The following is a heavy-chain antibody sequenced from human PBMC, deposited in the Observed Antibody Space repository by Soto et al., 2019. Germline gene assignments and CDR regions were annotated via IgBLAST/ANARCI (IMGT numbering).Heavy chain of an antibody. D-gene: IGHD6-13*01. CDR1: GFTFSSYG. Sequence: GGSLRLSCAASGFTFSSYGMHWVRQAPGKGLEWVAVISHDGSNKYYADSVKGRFTISRDNSKNTLYLQMNSLRAEDTAVYYCAKVRIAAAGKGDYYYYGMDVWGQGTTVTVSS. CDR2: ISHDGSNK. V-gene: IGHV3-30*18. J-gene: IGHJ6*02. CDR3: AKVRIAAAGKGDYYYYGMDV.